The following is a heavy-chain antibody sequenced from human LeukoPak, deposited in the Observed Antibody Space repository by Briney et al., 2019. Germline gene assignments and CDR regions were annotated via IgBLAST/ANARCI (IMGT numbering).Heavy chain of an antibody. Sequence: PSETLSLTCTVSGFSISNGYYWGWIRQPPGKGLEWIGSIYYSGSTYYNPSLKSRVTISVDTSKNQFSLKLSSVTAADTAVYYCARHVYDSSGYYYNYYYYMDVWGRGTTVTISS. CDR1: GFSISNGYY. J-gene: IGHJ6*03. CDR3: ARHVYDSSGYYYNYYYYMDV. D-gene: IGHD3-22*01. V-gene: IGHV4-38-2*02. CDR2: IYYSGST.